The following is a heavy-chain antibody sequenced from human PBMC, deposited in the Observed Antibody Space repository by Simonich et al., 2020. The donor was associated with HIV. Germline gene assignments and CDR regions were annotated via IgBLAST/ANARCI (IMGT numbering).Heavy chain of an antibody. Sequence: EVQLLESGGGLVQPGGSLRLSCAASGFTFSSYAMSWVRQAPGKGVEGGSGIKGSGGSTYYDESLEGRFTISRDNSKNTLYLQMNSLRAEDTAVYYCAKDRYYNFWSGYYDYWGQGTLVTVSS. V-gene: IGHV3-23*01. D-gene: IGHD3-3*01. J-gene: IGHJ4*02. CDR3: AKDRYYNFWSGYYDY. CDR1: GFTFSSYA. CDR2: IKGSGGST.